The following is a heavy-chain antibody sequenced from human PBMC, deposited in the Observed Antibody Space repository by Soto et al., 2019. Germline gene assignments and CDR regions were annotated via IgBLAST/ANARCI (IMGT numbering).Heavy chain of an antibody. J-gene: IGHJ3*02. V-gene: IGHV3-48*01. CDR2: ISSSSSTI. CDR1: GFTFSSYS. CDR3: TFEYSSSSGAFDI. Sequence: EVQLVESGGGLVQPGGSLRLPCAASGFTFSSYSMNWVRQAPGKGLEWVSYISSSSSTIYYADSVKGRFTISRDNAKNSLYLQMNSLRAEDTAVYYCTFEYSSSSGAFDIWGQGTMVTVSS. D-gene: IGHD6-6*01.